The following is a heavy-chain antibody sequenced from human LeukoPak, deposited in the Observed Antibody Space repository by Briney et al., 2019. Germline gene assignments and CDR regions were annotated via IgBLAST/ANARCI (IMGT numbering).Heavy chain of an antibody. CDR1: GFTFSSYS. CDR2: ISSSSSYI. D-gene: IGHD6-13*01. J-gene: IGHJ4*02. CDR3: ARDRYSSSWYHSD. V-gene: IGHV3-21*01. Sequence: GGSLRLSCVASGFTFSSYSMNWVRQAPGKGLEWVSSISSSSSYIYYADSVKGRFTISRDNAKNSLYLQMNSLRAEDTAVYYCARDRYSSSWYHSDWGQGTLVTVSS.